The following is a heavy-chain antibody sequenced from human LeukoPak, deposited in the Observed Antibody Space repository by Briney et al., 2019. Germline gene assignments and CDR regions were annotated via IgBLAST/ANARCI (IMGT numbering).Heavy chain of an antibody. J-gene: IGHJ4*02. CDR3: ASSSNMLSSTFDY. Sequence: ASVKVSCKASGGTFSSYAISWVRQAPGQGLEWMGRIIPILGIANYAQKFQGRVTITADKSTSTAYMELSSLRSEDTAVYCCASSSNMLSSTFDYWGQGTLVTVSS. V-gene: IGHV1-69*04. CDR2: IIPILGIA. CDR1: GGTFSSYA. D-gene: IGHD2-8*01.